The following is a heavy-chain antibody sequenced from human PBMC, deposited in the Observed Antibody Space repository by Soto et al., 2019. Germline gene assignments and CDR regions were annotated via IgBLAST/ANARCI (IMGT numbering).Heavy chain of an antibody. CDR3: SRFIMVGGWFDPNYYHGMDV. V-gene: IGHV1-18*01. Sequence: QVQLVQSGAEVKKPGASVTVSCKTSGYTFSNYGINWVRQAPGQGLAWMGWISGYNGNTNYAQTVQGRVTMTTYTSTGTVYMELRRLKSDDTAIYYCSRFIMVGGWFDPNYYHGMDVWGQGTTVTVSS. J-gene: IGHJ6*02. CDR1: GYTFSNYG. D-gene: IGHD6-19*01. CDR2: ISGYNGNT.